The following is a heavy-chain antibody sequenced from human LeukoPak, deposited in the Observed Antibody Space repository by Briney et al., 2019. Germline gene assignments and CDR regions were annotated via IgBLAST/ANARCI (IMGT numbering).Heavy chain of an antibody. Sequence: ASVKVSCKASGYTFTSYYMHWVRQAPGQGLEWMGIMNPSGGSTSYAQKFQGRVTMTRDTSTSTVYMELSSLRSEDTAVCYCARGGTLITIFGVVINRPTTFDYWGQGTLVTVSS. V-gene: IGHV1-46*01. D-gene: IGHD3-3*01. CDR3: ARGGTLITIFGVVINRPTTFDY. CDR2: MNPSGGST. J-gene: IGHJ4*02. CDR1: GYTFTSYY.